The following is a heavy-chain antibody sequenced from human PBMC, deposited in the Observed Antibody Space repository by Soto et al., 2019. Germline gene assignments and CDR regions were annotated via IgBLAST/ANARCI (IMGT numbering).Heavy chain of an antibody. CDR2: IYPGDSDT. Sequence: GESLNISCDGSGYSFTSYWIGWVRQMPGKGLEWMGIIYPGDSDTRYSPSFQGQVTISADKSISTAYLQWSSLKASDTAMYYCARLACTNGVCFYGMDVWGQGTTVTVSS. CDR3: ARLACTNGVCFYGMDV. CDR1: GYSFTSYW. J-gene: IGHJ6*02. V-gene: IGHV5-51*01. D-gene: IGHD2-8*01.